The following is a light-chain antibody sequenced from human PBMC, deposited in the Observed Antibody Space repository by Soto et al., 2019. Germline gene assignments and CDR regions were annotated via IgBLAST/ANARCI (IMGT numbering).Light chain of an antibody. J-gene: IGKJ5*01. CDR2: GAS. Sequence: EIVMTQSPATLSVSPGERATFSCMASQSISNLLALYQQKPGQAPRLLIYGASTRATGIPDRFSGSGSGTDFTLTIDGLEPEDFAVYYCQQYGYSPITFGQGTRLEIK. V-gene: IGKV3-20*01. CDR3: QQYGYSPIT. CDR1: QSISNL.